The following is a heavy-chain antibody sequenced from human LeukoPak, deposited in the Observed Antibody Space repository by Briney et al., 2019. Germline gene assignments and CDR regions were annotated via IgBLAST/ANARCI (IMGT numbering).Heavy chain of an antibody. CDR3: ARSTFSSNWNL. CDR2: MYYSGSA. Sequence: PSETLSLTCSVSGGSITDYYWSWIRHSSGKGLEWIGYMYYSGSAYYSPSLKTRVTISVDTSKNQFSLKLTSVTAADTAVYYCARSTFSSNWNLWGQGTLVTVSS. V-gene: IGHV4-59*08. CDR1: GGSITDYY. J-gene: IGHJ4*02. D-gene: IGHD6-13*01.